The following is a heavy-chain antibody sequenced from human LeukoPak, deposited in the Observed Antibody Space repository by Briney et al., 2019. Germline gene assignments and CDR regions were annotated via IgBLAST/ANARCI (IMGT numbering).Heavy chain of an antibody. Sequence: PGGSLRLSCAASGFTFSSYAMSWVRQAPGKGLEWVSAISGSGGSTYYADSVKGRFTISRDNSKNTLYLQMNSLRAEDTAVYYCARADWLLYYFDYWGQGTLVTVSS. V-gene: IGHV3-23*01. CDR1: GFTFSSYA. CDR3: ARADWLLYYFDY. D-gene: IGHD3-9*01. CDR2: ISGSGGST. J-gene: IGHJ4*02.